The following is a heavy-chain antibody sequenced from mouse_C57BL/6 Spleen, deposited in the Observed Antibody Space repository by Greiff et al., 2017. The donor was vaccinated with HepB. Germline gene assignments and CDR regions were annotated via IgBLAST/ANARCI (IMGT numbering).Heavy chain of an antibody. CDR2: IDPEDGDT. Sequence: VQLQQSGAELVRPGASVKLSCTASGFNINDYYMHWVKQRPEQGLEWIGRIDPEDGDTEYASKFQGKATMTADTSSNTAYLQLSSLTSEDTAVYYCTTDDGYQGWFAYWGQGTLVTVSA. CDR1: GFNINDYY. V-gene: IGHV14-1*01. D-gene: IGHD2-3*01. CDR3: TTDDGYQGWFAY. J-gene: IGHJ3*01.